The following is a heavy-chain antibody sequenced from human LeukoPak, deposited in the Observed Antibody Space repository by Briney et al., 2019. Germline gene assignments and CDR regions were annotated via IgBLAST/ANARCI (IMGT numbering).Heavy chain of an antibody. V-gene: IGHV4-59*01. Sequence: SETLSLTCTVSGGSISSYYWSWIRQPPGKGLEWIGYIYYSGSTNYNPSLKSRVTISVDTSKNQFSLKLSSVTAADTAVYYCARDSGSYDPYYYFDYWGQGTLVTVSS. CDR1: GGSISSYY. CDR2: IYYSGST. CDR3: ARDSGSYDPYYYFDY. D-gene: IGHD3-3*01. J-gene: IGHJ4*02.